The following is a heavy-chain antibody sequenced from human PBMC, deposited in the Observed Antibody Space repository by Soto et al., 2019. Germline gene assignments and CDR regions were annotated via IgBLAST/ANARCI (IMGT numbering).Heavy chain of an antibody. CDR1: GGSISSGGYY. Sequence: PSETLSLTCTVSGGSISSGGYYWSWIRQPPGKGLEWIGSIYYSGSTYYNPSLKSRVTISVDTSKNQFSLKLSSVTAADTAVYYCARQLTMPYYYYYYGMDVWGQGTTVTVSS. D-gene: IGHD3-10*01. CDR3: ARQLTMPYYYYYYGMDV. J-gene: IGHJ6*02. V-gene: IGHV4-39*01. CDR2: IYYSGST.